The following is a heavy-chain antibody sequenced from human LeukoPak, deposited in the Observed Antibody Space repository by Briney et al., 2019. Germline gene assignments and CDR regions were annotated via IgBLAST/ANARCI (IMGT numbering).Heavy chain of an antibody. CDR3: ARVVITTREAYGMDV. CDR1: GGSISSGDYY. J-gene: IGHJ6*02. CDR2: IYYSGST. D-gene: IGHD3-22*01. Sequence: PSETLSLTCTDSGGSISSGDYYWSWIRQPPGKGLEWIGYIYYSGSTYYNPSLKSRVTISVDTSKNQFSLKLSSVTAADTAVYYCARVVITTREAYGMDVWGQGTTVTVSS. V-gene: IGHV4-30-4*01.